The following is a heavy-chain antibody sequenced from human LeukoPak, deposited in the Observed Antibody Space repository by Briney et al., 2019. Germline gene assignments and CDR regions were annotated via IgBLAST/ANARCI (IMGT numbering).Heavy chain of an antibody. CDR3: ARDAAYFDSSGYYPDPLDY. J-gene: IGHJ4*02. CDR1: GFSFSAYN. Sequence: GGSLRLSCAASGFSFSAYNINWVRHAPRKRPDCASCISPSGHHRYYADSVRGRFTISRDNAKNSVYLQMNSLRAEDTAVYYCARDAAYFDSSGYYPDPLDYWGQGTLVSVSS. D-gene: IGHD3-22*01. CDR2: ISPSGHHR. V-gene: IGHV3-21*01.